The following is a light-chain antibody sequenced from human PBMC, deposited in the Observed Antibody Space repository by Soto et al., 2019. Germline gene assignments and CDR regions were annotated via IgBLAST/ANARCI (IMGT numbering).Light chain of an antibody. CDR3: QQYNSYWT. V-gene: IGKV1-5*01. Sequence: DMQMTQSPSTLSASVGDRVTITCRASQSVSSWLAWYQQKPGKAPKLLICDASSLQSGVPSRFSGTGSGTEFTLTISSLQPADSATYYCQQYNSYWTFGQGTKVEIK. CDR1: QSVSSW. CDR2: DAS. J-gene: IGKJ1*01.